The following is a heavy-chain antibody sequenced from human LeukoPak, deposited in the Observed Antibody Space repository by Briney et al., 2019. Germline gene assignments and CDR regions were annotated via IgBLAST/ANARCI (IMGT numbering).Heavy chain of an antibody. Sequence: GESLKISCKVSGYILTNNWIGWVRQVPGKGLEWMGLIYPGYSDAKYSPSFQGQVTFSVDKSISTAYLQWSSLKASDTAMYYCARPRSGYYPSFDYWGQGTLVTVSS. CDR2: IYPGYSDA. V-gene: IGHV5-51*01. CDR3: ARPRSGYYPSFDY. D-gene: IGHD3-22*01. CDR1: GYILTNNW. J-gene: IGHJ4*02.